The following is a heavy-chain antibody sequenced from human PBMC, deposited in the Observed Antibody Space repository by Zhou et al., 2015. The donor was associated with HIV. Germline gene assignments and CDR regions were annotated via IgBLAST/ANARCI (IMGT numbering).Heavy chain of an antibody. V-gene: IGHV1-69*06. CDR3: ARSSVNHDDAFDL. CDR1: GGTFSGSD. D-gene: IGHD1-14*01. J-gene: IGHJ3*01. CDR2: ITPMFDTQ. Sequence: LVQSGTEVRKPGSSVNVSCKASGGTFSGSDMSWVRQAPGQGLEWMGSITPMFDTQRYAQKFRARLTITVDKITDTAYLELSSLTSEDTAIYFCARSSVNHDDAFDLWGQGTNVIVSS.